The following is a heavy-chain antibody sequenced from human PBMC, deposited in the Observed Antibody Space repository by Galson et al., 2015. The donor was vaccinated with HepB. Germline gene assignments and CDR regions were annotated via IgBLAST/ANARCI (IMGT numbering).Heavy chain of an antibody. V-gene: IGHV3-23*01. CDR1: GFTFSSYA. J-gene: IGHJ1*01. D-gene: IGHD3-9*01. CDR2: ISGSGGST. CDR3: AKGHRGLRYFDR. Sequence: SLRLSCAASGFTFSSYAMSWVRQAPGKGLEWVSAISGSGGSTYYADSVKGRFTISRDNSKNTLYLQMNSLRAEDSAEYYWAKGHRGLRYFDRWSQGTLVTVSS.